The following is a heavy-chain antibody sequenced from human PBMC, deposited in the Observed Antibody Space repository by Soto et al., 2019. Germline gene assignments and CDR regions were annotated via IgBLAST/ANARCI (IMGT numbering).Heavy chain of an antibody. CDR1: GGTFSSYA. V-gene: IGHV1-69*13. CDR2: IIPIFGTA. D-gene: IGHD1-7*01. CDR3: ARESATGTTRGSFDY. J-gene: IGHJ4*02. Sequence: SVKVSCKASGGTFSSYAISWVRQAPGQGLEWMGGIIPIFGTANYAQKFHGRVTITADESTSTAYMELSSLRSEDTAVYYCARESATGTTRGSFDYWGQGTLVTVSS.